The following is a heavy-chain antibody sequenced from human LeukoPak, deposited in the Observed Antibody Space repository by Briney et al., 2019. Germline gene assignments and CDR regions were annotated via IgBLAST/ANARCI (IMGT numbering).Heavy chain of an antibody. V-gene: IGHV1-69*13. CDR1: GGTFSSYA. CDR3: AKVARAGLRFLEWLPRYFDY. CDR2: IIPIFGTA. Sequence: AASVKVSCKASGGTFSSYAISWVRQAPGQGLEWMGGIIPIFGTANYAQKFQGRVTITADESTSTAYMELSSLRSEDTAVYYCAKVARAGLRFLEWLPRYFDYWGQGTLVTVSS. J-gene: IGHJ4*02. D-gene: IGHD3-3*01.